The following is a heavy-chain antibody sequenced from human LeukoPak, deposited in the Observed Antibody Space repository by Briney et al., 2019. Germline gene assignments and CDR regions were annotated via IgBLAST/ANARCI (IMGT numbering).Heavy chain of an antibody. J-gene: IGHJ6*03. CDR2: IRAYSGNT. D-gene: IGHD2-2*01. CDR1: GYTFTSYG. CDR3: ARVVVPAAMGYYYYMDV. Sequence: GASVKVSCKASGYTFTSYGISWVRQAPGQGLEWMGWIRAYSGNTDYAQKLQDRVTVTTDTSTSTAYMELRSLRSDDTAVYYCARVVVPAAMGYYYYMDVWGKGTTVTVSS. V-gene: IGHV1-18*01.